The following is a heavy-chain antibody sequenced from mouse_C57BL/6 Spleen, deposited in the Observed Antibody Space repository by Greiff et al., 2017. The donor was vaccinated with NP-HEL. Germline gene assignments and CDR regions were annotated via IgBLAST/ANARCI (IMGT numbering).Heavy chain of an antibody. J-gene: IGHJ2*01. Sequence: VQLQQSGPELVKPGASVKISCKASGYTFTDYYMNWVKQSHGKSLEWIGDINPNNGGTSYNQKFKGKAKLTVDKSSSTAYMELRSLTSEDSAVYYCARAVTTVVAPFDYWGQGTTLTVSS. CDR1: GYTFTDYY. V-gene: IGHV1-26*01. CDR3: ARAVTTVVAPFDY. D-gene: IGHD1-1*01. CDR2: INPNNGGT.